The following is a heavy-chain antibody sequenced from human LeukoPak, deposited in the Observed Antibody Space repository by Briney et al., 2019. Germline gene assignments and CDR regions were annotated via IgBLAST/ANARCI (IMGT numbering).Heavy chain of an antibody. D-gene: IGHD3-10*01. CDR2: ITWNSGEI. J-gene: IGHJ3*01. CDR3: VKEENPYGSGFDAFDL. CDR1: GFTFDNYA. V-gene: IGHV3-9*01. Sequence: PGGSLRPSCAAFGFTFDNYAMHWVRQAPGKGLEWVSGITWNSGEIDYADSVKGRFTISRDSATKSVYLQMNSLTTEDTALYYCVKEENPYGSGFDAFDLWGQGTMVTVSS.